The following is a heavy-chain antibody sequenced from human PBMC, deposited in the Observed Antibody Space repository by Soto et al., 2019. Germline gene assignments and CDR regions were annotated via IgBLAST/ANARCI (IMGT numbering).Heavy chain of an antibody. V-gene: IGHV1-18*01. CDR3: ARDCPTPPATPNNWFDP. Sequence: GAAVKVSCKASGYTFTSYAISWVRQAPGQGLEWMGWISGYSGKTNYAQKFQGRVTMTTDTFTSTAYIELRGLTSDDTAVYYCARDCPTPPATPNNWFDPWGQGTLVTVSS. CDR1: GYTFTSYA. D-gene: IGHD2-2*02. J-gene: IGHJ5*02. CDR2: ISGYSGKT.